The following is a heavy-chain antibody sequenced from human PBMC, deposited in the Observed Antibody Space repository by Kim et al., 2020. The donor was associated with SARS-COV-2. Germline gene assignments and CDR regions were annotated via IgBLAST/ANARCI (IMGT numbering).Heavy chain of an antibody. CDR1: GGSISSYY. D-gene: IGHD3-3*01. CDR3: ARDGSFTIFGVVTGHYGMDV. Sequence: SETLSLTCTVSGGSISSYYWSWIRQPPGKGLEWIGYIYYTGSTNYNPSLKGRVTISLDTSKNQFSLKLSSVTAADTAVYYCARDGSFTIFGVVTGHYGMDVWGQGTTVTVSS. CDR2: IYYTGST. V-gene: IGHV4-59*01. J-gene: IGHJ6*02.